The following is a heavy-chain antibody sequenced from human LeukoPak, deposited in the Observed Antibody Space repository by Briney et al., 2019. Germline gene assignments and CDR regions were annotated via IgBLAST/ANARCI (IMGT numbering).Heavy chain of an antibody. CDR2: IYYSGST. J-gene: IGHJ6*02. D-gene: IGHD1-26*01. Sequence: ETLSLTCTVSGGSISSYYWSWIRQPPGKGLGWIGYIYYSGSTNYNPSLKSRVTISVDTSKNQFSLKLSSVTAADTAVYYCAREAGRVVGAINYYYGMDVWGQGTTVTVSS. CDR3: AREAGRVVGAINYYYGMDV. V-gene: IGHV4-59*01. CDR1: GGSISSYY.